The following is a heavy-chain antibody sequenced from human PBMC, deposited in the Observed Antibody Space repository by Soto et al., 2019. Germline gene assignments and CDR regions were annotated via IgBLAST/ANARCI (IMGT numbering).Heavy chain of an antibody. CDR2: ISYDGSNK. D-gene: IGHD4-17*01. CDR1: GFTFSSYA. Sequence: GGSLRLSCAASGFTFSSYAMHWVRQAPGKGLEWVAVISYDGSNKYYADSVKGRFTISRDNSKNTLYLQMNSLRAEDTAVYYCARESGDPTREINYWGQGTLVTVSS. V-gene: IGHV3-30-3*01. J-gene: IGHJ4*02. CDR3: ARESGDPTREINY.